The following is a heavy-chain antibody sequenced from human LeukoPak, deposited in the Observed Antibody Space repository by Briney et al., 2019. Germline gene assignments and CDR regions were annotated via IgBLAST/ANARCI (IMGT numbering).Heavy chain of an antibody. CDR1: GGSISSSSYY. Sequence: SETLSLTCTVSGGSISSSSYYWGWIRQPPGKGLEWIGSIYYSGSTYYNPSLKSRVTISVDTSKNQFSLKLSSVTAADTAVYYCARSIVVAVAATRWFDPWGQGTLVTVSS. CDR2: IYYSGST. J-gene: IGHJ5*02. CDR3: ARSIVVAVAATRWFDP. V-gene: IGHV4-39*01. D-gene: IGHD2-15*01.